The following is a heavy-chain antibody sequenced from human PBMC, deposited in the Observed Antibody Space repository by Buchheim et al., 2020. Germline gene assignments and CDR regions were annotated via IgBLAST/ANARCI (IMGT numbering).Heavy chain of an antibody. CDR2: ISYDGSNK. J-gene: IGHJ6*02. D-gene: IGHD5-12*01. CDR3: ARALKWLRLSPRYYYYGMDV. CDR1: GFTFSSYA. Sequence: QVQLVESGGGVVQPGRSLRLSCAASGFTFSSYAMHWVRQAPGKGLEWVAVISYDGSNKYYADSVKGRFTISRDNSTNTLYLQMNSLRAEDTAVYYCARALKWLRLSPRYYYYGMDVWGQGTT. V-gene: IGHV3-30-3*01.